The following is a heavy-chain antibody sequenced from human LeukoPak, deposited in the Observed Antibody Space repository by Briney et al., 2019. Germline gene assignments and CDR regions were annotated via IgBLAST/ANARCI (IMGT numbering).Heavy chain of an antibody. D-gene: IGHD3-16*01. CDR3: AKDRGGVDY. CDR1: GFTFDDYS. V-gene: IGHV3-43*01. CDR2: ISWGGGST. J-gene: IGHJ4*02. Sequence: HPGGSLRLSCAASGFTFDDYSMHWVRQGPGKGLEWVSVISWGGGSTSYADSVKGRFTISRDNSKNSLYLQMDSLGSEDSALYYCAKDRGGVDYWGQGTLVTVSS.